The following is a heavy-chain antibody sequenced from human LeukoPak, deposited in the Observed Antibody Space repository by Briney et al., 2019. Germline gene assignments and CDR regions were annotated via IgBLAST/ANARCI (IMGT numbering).Heavy chain of an antibody. CDR3: ARGLYRYSSGWHFDY. D-gene: IGHD6-19*01. Sequence: GGSLTLSCAASGFRFSDYNMNWVRQVPGKGLEWVSYIQSVSLTIYYLDSVKGRFTISRDNAKNSLFLQMNSLRVEDTAVYYCARGLYRYSSGWHFDYWGQGILVTVSS. V-gene: IGHV3-48*04. J-gene: IGHJ4*02. CDR1: GFRFSDYN. CDR2: IQSVSLTI.